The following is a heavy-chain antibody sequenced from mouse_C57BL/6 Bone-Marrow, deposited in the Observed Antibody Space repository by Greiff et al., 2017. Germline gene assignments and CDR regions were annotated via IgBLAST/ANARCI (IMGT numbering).Heavy chain of an antibody. D-gene: IGHD4-1*01. CDR1: GFTFSDYG. CDR2: ISSGSSTI. CDR3: ASTGTLDY. Sequence: EVKVVESGGGLVKPGGSLKLSCAASGFTFSDYGMHWVLQAPEKGLEWVAYISSGSSTIYYADTVKGRFTISRDNAKNPLIRQMTGLRAEDTAMYYCASTGTLDYWGQGTTLTVSS. V-gene: IGHV5-17*01. J-gene: IGHJ2*01.